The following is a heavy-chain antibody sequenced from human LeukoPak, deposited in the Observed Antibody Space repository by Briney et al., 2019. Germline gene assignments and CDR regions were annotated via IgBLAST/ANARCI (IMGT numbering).Heavy chain of an antibody. CDR1: GYTFTSYG. J-gene: IGHJ4*02. Sequence: SVKVSCKASGYTFTSYGISWVRQAPGQGLEWMGWISAYNGNTNYAQKLQGRVTMTTDTSTSTAYMELRSLRSDDTAAYYCARYTLGGWYSSSWSIDYWGQGTLVTVSS. D-gene: IGHD6-13*01. CDR3: ARYTLGGWYSSSWSIDY. CDR2: ISAYNGNT. V-gene: IGHV1-18*01.